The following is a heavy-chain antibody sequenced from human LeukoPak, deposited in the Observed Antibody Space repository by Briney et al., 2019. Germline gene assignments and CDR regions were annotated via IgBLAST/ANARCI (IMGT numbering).Heavy chain of an antibody. CDR1: GFGFSTYG. D-gene: IGHD2-15*01. CDR3: AKTSVCSGGSCYYDGIDI. CDR2: ISYDENNK. V-gene: IGHV3-30*18. J-gene: IGHJ3*02. Sequence: GRSLRLSCAASGFGFSTYGMHWVRQAPGKGLEWVAMISYDENNKYYADSVKGRFTISRDNSKNTLYLQMSSLRVEDTAVYYCAKTSVCSGGSCYYDGIDIWGQGTMVTVSS.